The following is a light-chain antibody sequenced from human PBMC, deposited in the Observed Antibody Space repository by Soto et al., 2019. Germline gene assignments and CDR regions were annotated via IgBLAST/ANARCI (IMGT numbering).Light chain of an antibody. CDR3: QQYGSSPPT. V-gene: IGKV3-20*01. J-gene: IGKJ1*01. Sequence: EIVLTQSPGTLSLSPGERATLSCRASQSVSSSYLAWSQQKPGRAPRLLIYDASTRATGIPDRFSGSGSGTDFTLTISRLEPEDFAVYYCQQYGSSPPTFGQGTKVDIK. CDR1: QSVSSSY. CDR2: DAS.